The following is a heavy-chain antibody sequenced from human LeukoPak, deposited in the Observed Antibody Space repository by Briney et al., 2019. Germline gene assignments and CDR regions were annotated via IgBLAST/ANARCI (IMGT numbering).Heavy chain of an antibody. J-gene: IGHJ4*02. Sequence: GGSLRLSCAASGFTFDDYTMHWVRQAPGKGLEWVSLISWDGGSTYYADSVKGRFTISRDNSKNSLYLQMNSLRTEDTALYYCAKDGGDYGDYTSFDYWGQGTLVTVSS. V-gene: IGHV3-43*01. CDR2: ISWDGGST. CDR1: GFTFDDYT. D-gene: IGHD4-17*01. CDR3: AKDGGDYGDYTSFDY.